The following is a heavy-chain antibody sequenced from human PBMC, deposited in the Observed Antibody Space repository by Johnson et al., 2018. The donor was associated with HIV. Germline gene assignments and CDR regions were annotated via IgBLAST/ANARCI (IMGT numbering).Heavy chain of an antibody. J-gene: IGHJ3*02. V-gene: IGHV3-30*02. D-gene: IGHD6-6*01. Sequence: QVQLVESGGGLVQPGGSLRLSCAASGFTVSSYGMHWVRQAPGKGLEWVAFIRYDGSNKYYADSVKGRFTISSDNSKNTLYLQMNSLRAEDTAVYYCAKAFEYSSSSMAFDIWGQGTMVTVSS. CDR1: GFTVSSYG. CDR2: IRYDGSNK. CDR3: AKAFEYSSSSMAFDI.